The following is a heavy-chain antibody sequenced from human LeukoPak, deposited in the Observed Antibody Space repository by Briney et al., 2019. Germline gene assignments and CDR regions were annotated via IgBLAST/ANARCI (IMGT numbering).Heavy chain of an antibody. J-gene: IGHJ4*02. V-gene: IGHV4-39*01. CDR3: ATHTYDSSGYYFVY. Sequence: PSETLSLTCTVSGGSISGGSYYWGWIRQPPGKGLEWIGSISYSGSTYYNPSLKGRVTVSVETSKNQFSLKLSSVTAADTAVYYCATHTYDSSGYYFVYWGQGTLITVSS. CDR1: GGSISGGSYY. D-gene: IGHD3-22*01. CDR2: ISYSGST.